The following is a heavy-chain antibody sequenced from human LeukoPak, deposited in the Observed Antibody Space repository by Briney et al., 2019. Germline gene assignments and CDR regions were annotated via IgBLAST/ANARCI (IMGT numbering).Heavy chain of an antibody. D-gene: IGHD4-17*01. CDR3: AKSPDYGDPYWYFDL. Sequence: GGSLRLSCAASGFTFSTYAMNWVRQAPGKGLEWVSAISGSGATTYYADSVKGRFTISRDNSKNTLYLQMDSLSPEDTAVYYCAKSPDYGDPYWYFDLWGRGTLVTVSS. CDR1: GFTFSTYA. CDR2: ISGSGATT. V-gene: IGHV3-23*01. J-gene: IGHJ2*01.